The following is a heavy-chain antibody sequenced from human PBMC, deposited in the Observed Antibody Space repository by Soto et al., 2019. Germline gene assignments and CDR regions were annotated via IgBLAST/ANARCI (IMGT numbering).Heavy chain of an antibody. D-gene: IGHD2-2*02. V-gene: IGHV3-9*01. Sequence: EVQLVESGGGLVQPGRSLRLSCAASGFTFDDYAMHWVRQAPGKGLEWVSGISWNSGSIGYADSVKGRFTISRDNAKNYLYLQMNSLRAEDTALYYCAKGDQLLYRYYFDYWGQVTLVTVSS. CDR3: AKGDQLLYRYYFDY. CDR1: GFTFDDYA. J-gene: IGHJ4*02. CDR2: ISWNSGSI.